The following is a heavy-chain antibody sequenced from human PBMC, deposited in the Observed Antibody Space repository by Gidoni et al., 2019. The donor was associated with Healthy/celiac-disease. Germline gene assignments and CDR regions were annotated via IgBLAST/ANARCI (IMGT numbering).Heavy chain of an antibody. V-gene: IGHV1-8*01. CDR3: ARGHGPPKDGYNPGDY. D-gene: IGHD5-12*01. CDR2: MNPNSGNT. Sequence: GQGLEWMGWMNPNSGNTGYAQKFQGRVTMTRNTSISTAYMELSSLRSEDTAVYYCARGHGPPKDGYNPGDYWGQGTLVTVSS. J-gene: IGHJ4*02.